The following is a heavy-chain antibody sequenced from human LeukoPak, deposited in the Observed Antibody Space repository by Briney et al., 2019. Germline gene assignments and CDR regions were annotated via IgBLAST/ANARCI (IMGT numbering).Heavy chain of an antibody. J-gene: IGHJ4*02. D-gene: IGHD6-19*01. V-gene: IGHV3-23*01. CDR1: GFTFSSYA. CDR2: ISGSGVTT. Sequence: GGSLRLSCAASGFTFSSYAMSWVRQAPGKGLEGVSFISGSGVTTYYADSVKGRFTISRDNSKNTLYLQMNSLRAEDTAVYYCARYTSAWYAKDYWGQGTLVTVSS. CDR3: ARYTSAWYAKDY.